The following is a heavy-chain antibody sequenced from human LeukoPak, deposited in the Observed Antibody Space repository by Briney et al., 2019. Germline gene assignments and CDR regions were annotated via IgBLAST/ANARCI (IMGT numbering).Heavy chain of an antibody. J-gene: IGHJ4*02. CDR1: GGSISSYY. D-gene: IGHD5-18*01. CDR2: IYTSGST. Sequence: SETLSLTCTVSGGSISSYYWSWIRQPAGKGLEWIGRIYTSGSTNYNPSLKSRVTTTVDTSKNQFSLKLSSVTAADTAVYYCARDYVDTAMAYFDYWGQGTLVTVSS. V-gene: IGHV4-4*07. CDR3: ARDYVDTAMAYFDY.